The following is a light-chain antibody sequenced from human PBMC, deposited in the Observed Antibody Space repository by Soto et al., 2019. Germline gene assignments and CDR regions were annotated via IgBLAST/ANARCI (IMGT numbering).Light chain of an antibody. CDR2: EVS. J-gene: IGLJ1*01. CDR3: SSYTSSSTPYV. V-gene: IGLV2-14*01. CDR1: SSDVGGYNY. Sequence: QSALTQPASVSGSPGQSITISCTGTSSDVGGYNYVSWYQQHPGKAPKLMIYEVSNRPSGVSNRFSGSKSGNPASLTISGLLAEDEADYYCSSYTSSSTPYVFGTGTKLTVL.